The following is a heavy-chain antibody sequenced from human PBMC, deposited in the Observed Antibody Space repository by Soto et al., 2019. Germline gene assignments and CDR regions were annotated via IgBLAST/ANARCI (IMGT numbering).Heavy chain of an antibody. CDR1: GFPFSDLW. D-gene: IGHD6-19*01. CDR3: TSLSVAVDYFAFDI. CDR2: ISHDGSST. Sequence: EVQLVESGGGLIQPGGSLRLSCTASGFPFSDLWMHWVRQAPGKGLEWVSRISHDGSSTSHADSVRGRFSISRDNAKNKMYLQMNSLRAEDTAVYYGTSLSVAVDYFAFDIWGQGTVVTVS. J-gene: IGHJ3*02. V-gene: IGHV3-74*01.